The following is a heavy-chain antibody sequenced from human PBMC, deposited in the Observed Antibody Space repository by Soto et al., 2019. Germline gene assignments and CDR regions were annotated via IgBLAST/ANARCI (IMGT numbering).Heavy chain of an antibody. D-gene: IGHD3-22*01. J-gene: IGHJ5*02. Sequence: QVQLQESGPGLVKPSQTLSLTCTVSGGSISSGGYYWSWIRQHPGKGLEWIGYIYYSGSTYYNPSLKGRGTIPVDTANDQVPLKMSSEAAAGTAVSYCARVGRSDRSGRVAWFDPWGQGTLVTVSS. CDR2: IYYSGST. CDR3: ARVGRSDRSGRVAWFDP. CDR1: GGSISSGGYY. V-gene: IGHV4-31*03.